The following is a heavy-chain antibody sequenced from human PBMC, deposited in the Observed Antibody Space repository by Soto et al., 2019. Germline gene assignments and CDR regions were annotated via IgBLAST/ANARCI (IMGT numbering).Heavy chain of an antibody. V-gene: IGHV4-59*01. CDR2: VYYSGGA. CDR3: TRDGDGRMTTNPYYYYGMDV. J-gene: IGHJ6*02. CDR1: GGSISGYY. Sequence: SETLSLTCTVSGGSISGYYWSWIRQPPGKGLEWIGNVYYSGGAKYNPSVKRRVSISVDTSKNQFSLNLSSVTAADTAVYYCTRDGDGRMTTNPYYYYGMDVWGPGITVSVSS. D-gene: IGHD2-21*02.